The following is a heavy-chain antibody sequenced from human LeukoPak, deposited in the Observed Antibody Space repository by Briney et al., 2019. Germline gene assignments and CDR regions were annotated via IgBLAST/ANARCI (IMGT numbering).Heavy chain of an antibody. J-gene: IGHJ5*02. CDR3: ARKLGYCSSTSCVNWFDP. CDR2: INPNSGGT. Sequence: GASVKVSCKASGYTFTGYYMHWVRQAPGQGLEWMGWINPNSGGTNYAQKFQGRVPMTRDTSISTAYMELSRLRSDDTAVYYCARKLGYCSSTSCVNWFDPWGQGTLVTVSS. V-gene: IGHV1-2*02. D-gene: IGHD2-2*01. CDR1: GYTFTGYY.